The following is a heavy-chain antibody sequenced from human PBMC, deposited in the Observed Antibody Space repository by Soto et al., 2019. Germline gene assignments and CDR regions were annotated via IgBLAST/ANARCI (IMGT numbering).Heavy chain of an antibody. CDR3: AREKGSSGWYPGARDLRHYYFDY. Sequence: PGGSLRLSCAASGFTFSSYWMSWVRQAPGKGLEWVANIKQDGSEKYYVDSVKGRFTISRDNAKNSLYLQMNSLRAEDTAVYYCAREKGSSGWYPGARDLRHYYFDYWGQGTLVTVSS. CDR2: IKQDGSEK. V-gene: IGHV3-7*03. J-gene: IGHJ4*02. D-gene: IGHD6-19*01. CDR1: GFTFSSYW.